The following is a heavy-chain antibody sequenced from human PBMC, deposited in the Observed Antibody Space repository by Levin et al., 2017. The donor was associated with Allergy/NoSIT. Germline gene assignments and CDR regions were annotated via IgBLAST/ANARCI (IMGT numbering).Heavy chain of an antibody. D-gene: IGHD6-13*01. Sequence: KPGGSLRLSCAASGFTFSNAWMSWVRQAPGRGLEWVGRIKNRADGGTTGYAAPVKGRFTISRDDSKNTLHLQMSSLKTEDTAVYYCVGAGAAAAHWGQGTLVTVSS. V-gene: IGHV3-15*01. CDR1: GFTFSNAW. J-gene: IGHJ4*02. CDR2: IKNRADGGTT. CDR3: VGAGAAAAH.